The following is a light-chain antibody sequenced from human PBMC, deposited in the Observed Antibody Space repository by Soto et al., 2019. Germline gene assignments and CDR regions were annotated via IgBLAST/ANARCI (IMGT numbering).Light chain of an antibody. Sequence: EIVMTQSPATLSVSPGERATLSCRASQSVSSNLAWYQQKPGKAPRLLIYGASTRATGIPARFSGSGSGTEFTLTISSLHSEDFAVYYCQQYTTCPPYTFGQGTKLEIK. V-gene: IGKV3-15*01. J-gene: IGKJ2*01. CDR3: QQYTTCPPYT. CDR2: GAS. CDR1: QSVSSN.